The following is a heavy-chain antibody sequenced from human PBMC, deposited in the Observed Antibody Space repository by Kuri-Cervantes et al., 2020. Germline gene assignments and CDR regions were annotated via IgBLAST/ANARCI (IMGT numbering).Heavy chain of an antibody. D-gene: IGHD3-22*01. CDR3: AIATHYYDSSGPDY. J-gene: IGHJ4*02. Sequence: SVKVSCKASGGTFSSYAISWVRQAPGQGLEWMGGIIPIFGTANYAQKFQGRVTITTDESTSTAYMELSSLRSEDTAVYYCAIATHYYDSSGPDYWGQGTLVTVSS. CDR1: GGTFSSYA. V-gene: IGHV1-69*05. CDR2: IIPIFGTA.